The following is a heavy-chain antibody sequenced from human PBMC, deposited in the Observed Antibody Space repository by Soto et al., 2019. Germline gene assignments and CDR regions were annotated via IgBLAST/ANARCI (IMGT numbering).Heavy chain of an antibody. CDR2: INTYNGNT. D-gene: IGHD2-15*01. J-gene: IGHJ5*02. CDR1: GYIFTSYE. V-gene: IGHV1-18*01. CDR3: ARDQGRYCSGGICLRLGP. Sequence: QDQLVQSGAEMKKPGASVKVSCKASGYIFTSYEINWVRQAPGQGLEWMGWINTYNGNTKYAQNFQGRGTLTTDTSTTTAYMELRSLSFDDTAVYYWARDQGRYCSGGICLRLGPWGQGTLVAVSS.